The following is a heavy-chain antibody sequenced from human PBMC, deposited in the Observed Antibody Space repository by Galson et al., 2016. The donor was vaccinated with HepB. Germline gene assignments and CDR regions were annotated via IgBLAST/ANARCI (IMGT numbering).Heavy chain of an antibody. Sequence: SVKVSCKAFGYDFIRYNMHWVCQAPGQRPEWMGWINVGNGDTKYSEKFQGRVTITRDKSASTTYMELSSSRSEDTSVYYCARERRFGDLIYWFDTWGQGTLVTVSS. D-gene: IGHD3-10*01. CDR2: INVGNGDT. CDR3: ARERRFGDLIYWFDT. V-gene: IGHV1-3*01. CDR1: GYDFIRYN. J-gene: IGHJ5*02.